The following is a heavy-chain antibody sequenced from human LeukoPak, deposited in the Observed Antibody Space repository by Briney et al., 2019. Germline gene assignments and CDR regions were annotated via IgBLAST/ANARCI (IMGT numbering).Heavy chain of an antibody. D-gene: IGHD1-14*01. V-gene: IGHV3-74*01. Sequence: GGSLRLSCAASGFTFSSYWMHWVRQAPGEGLVWVSRIKSDGSVTWYADSVKGRFTISGDNAKNMLYLQMNSLRDEDTAVYFCARDHDAVGTTIDHWGQGTLVTVSS. CDR3: ARDHDAVGTTIDH. CDR2: IKSDGSVT. J-gene: IGHJ4*02. CDR1: GFTFSSYW.